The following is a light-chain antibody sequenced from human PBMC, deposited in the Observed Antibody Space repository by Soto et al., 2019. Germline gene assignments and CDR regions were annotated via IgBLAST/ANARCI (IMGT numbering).Light chain of an antibody. CDR1: QGISSY. Sequence: DSQLTQSPSFLSASVGDRVTITCRASQGISSYLAWYQQKPGKAPKLLIYAASTLQSGVPSRFSGSASGTEFTLSISSLQPDDFATYYCQQYNSYVWTFGQGTMVDVK. CDR2: AAS. J-gene: IGKJ1*01. CDR3: QQYNSYVWT. V-gene: IGKV1-9*01.